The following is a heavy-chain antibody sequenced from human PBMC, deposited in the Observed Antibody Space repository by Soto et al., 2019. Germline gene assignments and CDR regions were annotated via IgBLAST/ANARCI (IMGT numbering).Heavy chain of an antibody. Sequence: GGSLRLSCKASGFSFSSNSMGWLRQAPGKGLDWVSSISDSADRIYYADSVKGRFTISRDNSKNTLYLQMNSLRAEDTAVYYCARDVNLEHSLDYWGQGTLVTVSS. CDR3: ARDVNLEHSLDY. J-gene: IGHJ4*02. CDR2: ISDSADRI. CDR1: GFSFSSNS. V-gene: IGHV3-23*01. D-gene: IGHD1-1*01.